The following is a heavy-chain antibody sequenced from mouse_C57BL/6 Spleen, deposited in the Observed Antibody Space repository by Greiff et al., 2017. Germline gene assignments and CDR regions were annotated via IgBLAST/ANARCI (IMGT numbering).Heavy chain of an antibody. Sequence: EVQGVESGGDLVKPGGSLKLSCAASGFTFSSYGMSWVRQTPDKRLEWVATISSGGSYTYSPDSVKGRFTISRDNAKNTLYLQMSSLKSEDTAMYYCARHDDYGYFDYWGQGTTLTVSS. J-gene: IGHJ2*01. V-gene: IGHV5-6*01. D-gene: IGHD2-4*01. CDR3: ARHDDYGYFDY. CDR2: ISSGGSYT. CDR1: GFTFSSYG.